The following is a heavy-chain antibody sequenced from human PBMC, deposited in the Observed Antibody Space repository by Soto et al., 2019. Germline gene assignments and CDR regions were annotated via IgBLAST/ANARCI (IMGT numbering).Heavy chain of an antibody. CDR2: ISGSGDST. CDR3: AKDRPYYGSSGYPPRVGHDY. D-gene: IGHD3-22*01. V-gene: IGHV3-23*01. Sequence: ESGGGLVQPGGSLRLSCAASGFTFSSYAMSWVRQAPGKGLEWVSTISGSGDSTYYADSVKGRFTISRDNSENTLYLQMNSLRAEDTAVYYCAKDRPYYGSSGYPPRVGHDYWGQGTLVTVSS. CDR1: GFTFSSYA. J-gene: IGHJ4*02.